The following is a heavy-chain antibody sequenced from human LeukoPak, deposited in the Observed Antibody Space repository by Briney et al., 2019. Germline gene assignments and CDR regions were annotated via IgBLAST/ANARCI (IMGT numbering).Heavy chain of an antibody. V-gene: IGHV3-11*04. J-gene: IGHJ3*02. Sequence: GGYLRLSCAASGFTFSDYYMSWIRQAPGKGLEWVSNISSSGSTIYYADSVKGRFTISRDNAKNSLYLQMNSLRAEDTAVYYCARFAVAVAFDIWGQGTMVTVSS. CDR2: ISSSGSTI. CDR3: ARFAVAVAFDI. CDR1: GFTFSDYY. D-gene: IGHD6-19*01.